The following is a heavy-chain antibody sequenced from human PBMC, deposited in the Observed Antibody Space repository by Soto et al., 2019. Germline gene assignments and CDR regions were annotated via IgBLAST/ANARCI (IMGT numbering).Heavy chain of an antibody. CDR2: IYHSGST. Sequence: SETLSLTCAVSGGSISSSNWWSWVRQPPGKGLEWIGEIYHSGSTNYNPSLKSRVTISVDKSKNQFSLKLSSVTAADTAVYYCASGRVRWDAFDIWGQGTMVTVPS. CDR3: ASGRVRWDAFDI. CDR1: GGSISSSNW. J-gene: IGHJ3*02. V-gene: IGHV4-4*02. D-gene: IGHD1-26*01.